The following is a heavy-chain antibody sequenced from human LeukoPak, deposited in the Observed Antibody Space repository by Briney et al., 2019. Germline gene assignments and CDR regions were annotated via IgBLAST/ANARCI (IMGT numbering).Heavy chain of an antibody. CDR2: IYYSGST. CDR1: GGSISSNSYY. Sequence: PSETLSLTCTVSGGSISSNSYYRGWIRQPPGKGLEWIGSIYYSGSTYYNPSLKSRVTISVDMSKNQFSLKLSSVTAADTAVYYCARVSHLLRYFDWLLTFDYWGQGTLVTVSS. CDR3: ARVSHLLRYFDWLLTFDY. D-gene: IGHD3-9*01. V-gene: IGHV4-39*07. J-gene: IGHJ4*02.